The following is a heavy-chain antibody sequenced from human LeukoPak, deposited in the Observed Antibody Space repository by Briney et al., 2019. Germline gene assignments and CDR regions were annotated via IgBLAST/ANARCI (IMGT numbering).Heavy chain of an antibody. Sequence: GGSLRLSCAASGFTFSSYSMNWVRQAPGKGLEWVSSIGSSSSYIYYADSVKGRFTISRDNAKNSLYLQMNSLRAEDTAMYYCARDSTIAVAGSTPCEYFQHWGQGTLVTVSS. V-gene: IGHV3-21*01. CDR2: IGSSSSYI. D-gene: IGHD6-19*01. J-gene: IGHJ1*01. CDR3: ARDSTIAVAGSTPCEYFQH. CDR1: GFTFSSYS.